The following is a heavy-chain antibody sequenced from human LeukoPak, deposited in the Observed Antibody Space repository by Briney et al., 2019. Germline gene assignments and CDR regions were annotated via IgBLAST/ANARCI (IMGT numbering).Heavy chain of an antibody. J-gene: IGHJ4*02. CDR3: ARDQDSGYDY. CDR2: INEGSNNI. Sequence: GGSLRLSCAASGFTFSRYSMNRIRQAPGKGLEWISYINEGSNNIFYADSVKGRFTISRDNAKNSLHLQMNSLRAEDTAVYYCARDQDSGYDYWGQGTLVTVSS. D-gene: IGHD6-25*01. V-gene: IGHV3-48*01. CDR1: GFTFSRYS.